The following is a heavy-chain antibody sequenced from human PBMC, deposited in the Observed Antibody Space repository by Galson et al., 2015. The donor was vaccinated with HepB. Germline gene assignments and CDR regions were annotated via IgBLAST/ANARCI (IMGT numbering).Heavy chain of an antibody. V-gene: IGHV3-30-3*01. Sequence: SLRLSCAASGFTFSSYAMHWVRQAPGKGLEWVAVISYDGSNKYYADSVKGRITISRDNSKNTLYLQMNSLRAEDTAVYYCAREGDSRTFDYWGQGTLVTVSS. CDR2: ISYDGSNK. D-gene: IGHD3-22*01. CDR3: AREGDSRTFDY. J-gene: IGHJ4*02. CDR1: GFTFSSYA.